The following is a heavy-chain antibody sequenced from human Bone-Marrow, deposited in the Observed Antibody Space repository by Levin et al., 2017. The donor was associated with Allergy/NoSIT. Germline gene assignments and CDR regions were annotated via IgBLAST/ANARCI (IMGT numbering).Heavy chain of an antibody. Sequence: SCAASGFTFSTYVMSWVRQAPGKGLEWVSSISGSGDNTYYADSVKGRFTISRDNSENTLYLQMNSLRAEDTALYYCAKGLGYGDYYWYFDLWGRGTLVTVSS. V-gene: IGHV3-23*01. D-gene: IGHD4-17*01. CDR3: AKGLGYGDYYWYFDL. J-gene: IGHJ2*01. CDR2: ISGSGDNT. CDR1: GFTFSTYV.